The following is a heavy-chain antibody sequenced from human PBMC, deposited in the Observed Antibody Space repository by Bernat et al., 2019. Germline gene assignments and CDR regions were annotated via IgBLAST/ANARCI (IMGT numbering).Heavy chain of an antibody. CDR1: GFSFKDHW. V-gene: IGHV3-74*01. CDR3: ASDPPVAG. Sequence: EVKVVESGGGLVQPGGTLRLSCEVSGFSFKDHWMHGVRQAPGKGLEWVSRTNMDGSEITYADSVRGRFTTSRDNAKSTLFLEMTSLRSDDTAISYCASDPPVAGGGQGTLVTVSS. CDR2: TNMDGSEI. D-gene: IGHD6-19*01. J-gene: IGHJ4*02.